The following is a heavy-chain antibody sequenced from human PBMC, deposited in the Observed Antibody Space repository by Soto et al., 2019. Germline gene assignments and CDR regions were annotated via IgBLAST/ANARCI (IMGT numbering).Heavy chain of an antibody. Sequence: GGSLRLSCAASGFTFSRFELHWVRQAPGKGLEWISYISSSGSTAYYASSVEGRFTTSRDNANNSVYLQMDSLRAEDTALYYCTRAAWFPYLSFYWGQGALVTVSS. J-gene: IGHJ4*02. CDR2: ISSSGSTA. CDR3: TRAAWFPYLSFY. V-gene: IGHV3-48*03. CDR1: GFTFSRFE. D-gene: IGHD3-10*01.